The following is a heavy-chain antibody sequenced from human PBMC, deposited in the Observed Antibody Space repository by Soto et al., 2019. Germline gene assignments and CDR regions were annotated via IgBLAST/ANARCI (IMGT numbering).Heavy chain of an antibody. V-gene: IGHV1-8*01. D-gene: IGHD6-13*01. J-gene: IGHJ3*02. CDR1: GYTFTSYD. Sequence: ASVKVSCKASGYTFTSYDINWVRQATGQGLEWMGWMNPNSGNTGYAQKFQGRVTMTRNTSISTAYMELSSLRSEDTAVYYCAREPYSSSWFNTIDAFDIWGQGTMVTVSS. CDR3: AREPYSSSWFNTIDAFDI. CDR2: MNPNSGNT.